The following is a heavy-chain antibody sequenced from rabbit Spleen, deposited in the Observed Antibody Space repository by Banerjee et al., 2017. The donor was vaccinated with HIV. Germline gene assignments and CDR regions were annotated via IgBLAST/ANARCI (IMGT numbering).Heavy chain of an antibody. CDR1: GFSFSSNW. J-gene: IGHJ3*01. CDR3: ARSDGTIGWAYAL. D-gene: IGHD6-1*01. V-gene: IGHV1S40*01. CDR2: IDTSDGDT. Sequence: QSLEESGGDLVKPGGTLTLTCTVSGFSFSSNWICWVRQAPGKGLEWIACIDTSDGDTDYANWPKGRFTISKTSSTTVTLQMTSLTAADTATYFCARSDGTIGWAYALWGQGTLVTVS.